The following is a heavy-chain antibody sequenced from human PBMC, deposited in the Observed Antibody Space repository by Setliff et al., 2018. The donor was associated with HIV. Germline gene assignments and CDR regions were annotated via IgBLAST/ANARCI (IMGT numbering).Heavy chain of an antibody. J-gene: IGHJ4*01. CDR3: AREGKTALVTKYFDY. CDR2: IDYRGSA. Sequence: PSETLSLTCTVSSGSISSGTYYWSWIRQYPGKGLEWIGYIDYRGSAFYNPSLKSRITISRDTSKNQFSLKMNSVTAADTAVYYCAREGKTALVTKYFDYWVHGKLVTVSS. D-gene: IGHD5-18*01. CDR1: SGSISSGTYY. V-gene: IGHV4-31*03.